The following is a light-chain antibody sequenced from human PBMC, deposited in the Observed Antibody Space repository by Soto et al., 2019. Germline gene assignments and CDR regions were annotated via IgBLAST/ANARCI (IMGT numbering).Light chain of an antibody. Sequence: EIVLTQSPATLSLSPGERATLSCRASQSVSSYLAWYQQKPGQAPRLLIYDASNRATGIPARFSGSGSGTDFTLTISSLEPEDFAVYYCQQRSSWPQTFGQGDQGGYQ. V-gene: IGKV3-11*01. CDR1: QSVSSY. CDR3: QQRSSWPQT. CDR2: DAS. J-gene: IGKJ1*01.